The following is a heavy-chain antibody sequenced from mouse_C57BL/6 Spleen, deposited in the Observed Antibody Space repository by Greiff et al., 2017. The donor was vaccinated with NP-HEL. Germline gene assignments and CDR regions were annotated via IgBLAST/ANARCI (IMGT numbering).Heavy chain of an antibody. CDR3: ARWVGADYFDD. Sequence: VQLKQSGPELVKPGASVKMSCKASGYTFTDYNMHWVKQSHGKSLEWIGYINPNNGGTSYNQKFKGKATLTVNKSSSTAYMELRSLTSEDSAVYYCARWVGADYFDDWGQGTTLTVSS. CDR1: GYTFTDYN. V-gene: IGHV1-22*01. CDR2: INPNNGGT. J-gene: IGHJ2*01. D-gene: IGHD1-1*02.